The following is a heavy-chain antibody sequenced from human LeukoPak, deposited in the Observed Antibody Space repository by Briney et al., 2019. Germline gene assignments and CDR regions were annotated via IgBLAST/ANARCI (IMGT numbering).Heavy chain of an antibody. CDR1: RFSFTKYA. Sequence: GGALKLSCGTSRFSFTKYAMDWVRQAPGQGLGWVAIISIDGSMRYYADSVKGRFTVPRDNSNNAVYLQMNSLKSEDTAVYYCAGEKFDIWGQGTMVTVSA. V-gene: IGHV3-30*04. CDR3: AGEKFDI. CDR2: ISIDGSMR. J-gene: IGHJ3*02.